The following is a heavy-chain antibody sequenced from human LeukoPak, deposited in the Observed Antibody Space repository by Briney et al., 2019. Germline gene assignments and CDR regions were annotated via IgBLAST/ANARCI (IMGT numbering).Heavy chain of an antibody. D-gene: IGHD3-10*01. J-gene: IGHJ6*02. CDR1: GYSFTNYW. Sequence: GESLKISCKGYGYSFTNYWIGWVRQRPGKGLECMGIIDPGDSDTRYSPSFQGQVTISGDKSVSTAYLQWSSLKASDTAMYYCARWGSSNYFYCGMDVWGQGTTVTVSS. V-gene: IGHV5-51*01. CDR2: IDPGDSDT. CDR3: ARWGSSNYFYCGMDV.